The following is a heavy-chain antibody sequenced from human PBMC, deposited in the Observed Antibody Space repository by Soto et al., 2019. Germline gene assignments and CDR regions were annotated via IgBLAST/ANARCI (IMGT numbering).Heavy chain of an antibody. J-gene: IGHJ6*02. CDR3: ANPPPTMESTIYYYYGMDV. D-gene: IGHD1-26*01. V-gene: IGHV3-23*01. Sequence: EVQLLESGGGLVQPGGSLRLSCAASGFTFSNYAMTWVRQAPGKGLEWVSAISGSGGSTYYADSVKGRFTISRDNSKNTLYLQMDSLGAEDTAVYYCANPPPTMESTIYYYYGMDVWGQGTTVTVSS. CDR2: ISGSGGST. CDR1: GFTFSNYA.